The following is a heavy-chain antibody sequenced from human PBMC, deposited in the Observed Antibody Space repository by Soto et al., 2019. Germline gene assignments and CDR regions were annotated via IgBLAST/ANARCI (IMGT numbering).Heavy chain of an antibody. V-gene: IGHV3-48*02. CDR1: GFTFSTYS. J-gene: IGHJ6*02. CDR2: ISSGSTTI. Sequence: EVQLVESGGGLVQSGGSLRLSCAASGFTFSTYSMNWVRQAPGKGLEWVSYISSGSTTIYYADTVKGRFTISRDNAKISLYLKMNSLREEDTAVYYCAGVRNGLDVWGQGTTVTVSS. CDR3: AGVRNGLDV. D-gene: IGHD3-10*01.